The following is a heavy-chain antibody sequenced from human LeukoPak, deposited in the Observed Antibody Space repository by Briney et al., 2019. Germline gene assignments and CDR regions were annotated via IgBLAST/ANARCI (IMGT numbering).Heavy chain of an antibody. Sequence: SQTLSLTCAISGDSVSSNSAAWNWIRQSPSRGLEWLGRTYYRSKWYNDYAVSVKSRITINPDTSKNQFSLQLNSVTPEDTAVYYCAREVVVVCSSTSCYTDYYYMDVWGKGTTVTVPS. D-gene: IGHD2-2*02. CDR2: TYYRSKWYN. CDR3: AREVVVVCSSTSCYTDYYYMDV. J-gene: IGHJ6*03. CDR1: GDSVSSNSAA. V-gene: IGHV6-1*01.